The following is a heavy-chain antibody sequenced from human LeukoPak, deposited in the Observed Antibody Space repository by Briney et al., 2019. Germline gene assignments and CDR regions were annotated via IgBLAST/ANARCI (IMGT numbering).Heavy chain of an antibody. Sequence: PSEILSLTCTVSGGSISSSSYYWGWIRQPPGKGLEWIGSIYYSGSTYYNPSLKSRVTISVDTSKNQFSLKLSSVTAADTAVYYCHVMAAAGMLSSGHLNDYWGQGTLVTVSS. CDR1: GGSISSSSYY. CDR3: HVMAAAGMLSSGHLNDY. V-gene: IGHV4-39*01. CDR2: IYYSGST. J-gene: IGHJ4*02. D-gene: IGHD6-13*01.